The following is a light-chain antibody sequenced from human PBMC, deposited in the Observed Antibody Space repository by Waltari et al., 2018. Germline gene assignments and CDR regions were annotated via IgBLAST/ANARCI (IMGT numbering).Light chain of an antibody. CDR3: QQYSNSHLT. J-gene: IGKJ4*01. CDR1: QTISSSY. Sequence: EIVLTQSPATLSLSPGERATLYCRASQTISSSYLAWYQQKPGQAPRLLIYGASRRTTGIPDRFSGGGSGTDFTLTISRLEPEDFAVYYCQQYSNSHLTFGGGTKVEIK. CDR2: GAS. V-gene: IGKV3-20*01.